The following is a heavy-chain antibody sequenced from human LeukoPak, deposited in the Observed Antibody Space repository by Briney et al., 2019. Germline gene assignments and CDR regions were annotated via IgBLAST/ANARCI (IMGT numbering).Heavy chain of an antibody. D-gene: IGHD3-10*01. V-gene: IGHV3-49*04. Sequence: PGGSLRLSCTASGFTFSDHAMSWVRQAPGKGLEWVGFIRSKTYGGTTEYAASVKGRFTISRADSISIAYLQMNSLKTEDTAVYYCTREPTQLRLYYGMDVWGQGTTVIVSS. CDR1: GFTFSDHA. J-gene: IGHJ6*02. CDR3: TREPTQLRLYYGMDV. CDR2: IRSKTYGGTT.